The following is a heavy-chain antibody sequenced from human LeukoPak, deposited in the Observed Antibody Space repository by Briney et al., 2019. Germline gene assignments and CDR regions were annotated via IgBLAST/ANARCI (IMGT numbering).Heavy chain of an antibody. CDR1: GYSISGYY. V-gene: IGHV4-59*01. Sequence: PSETLSLTCTVAGYSISGYYWSWIRQPRGKGLEWIGYIYYSGSTYYNPSLKSRVTISLDTSKNQFSLKLNSVTAADTVVYYCARSLAHHDYWGQGTLVSVSS. CDR3: ARSLAHHDY. J-gene: IGHJ4*02. CDR2: IYYSGST.